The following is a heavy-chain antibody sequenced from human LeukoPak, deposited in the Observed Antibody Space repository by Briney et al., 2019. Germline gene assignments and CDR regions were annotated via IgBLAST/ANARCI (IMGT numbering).Heavy chain of an antibody. CDR1: GFTVSSNY. D-gene: IGHD1-14*01. Sequence: GGSLRLSCAASGFTVSSNYMSWVRQAPGKGLEWVSVIYSGGSTYYADSVKGRFTISRDNSKNTLYLQMNSLRAGDTAVYYCARGTVTSALDYWGQGTLVTVSS. V-gene: IGHV3-53*01. J-gene: IGHJ4*02. CDR2: IYSGGST. CDR3: ARGTVTSALDY.